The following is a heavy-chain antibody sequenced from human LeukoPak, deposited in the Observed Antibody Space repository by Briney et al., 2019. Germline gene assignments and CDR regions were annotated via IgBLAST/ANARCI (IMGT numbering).Heavy chain of an antibody. CDR3: ARVKGSNWLDP. J-gene: IGHJ5*02. Sequence: SETLSLACTVSGVSISIFYWTWIRQPPGKGLEWIGYSSNIEGTYYNPSLKSRVTISLDTSKNQFSLRLNSVTAADTAVYYCARVKGSNWLDPWGQGTLVTVSS. CDR1: GVSISIFY. V-gene: IGHV4-59*01. CDR2: SSNIEGT. D-gene: IGHD6-6*01.